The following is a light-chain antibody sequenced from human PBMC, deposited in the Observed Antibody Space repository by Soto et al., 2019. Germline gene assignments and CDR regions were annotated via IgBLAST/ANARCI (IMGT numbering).Light chain of an antibody. J-gene: IGLJ2*01. Sequence: QSALTQPASVSGSPAQSITISCTRTSSGAGGYNYVAWYQQHPGKAPKLMIYDVSNRPSGVSNRFSGSKSGNTASLTISGLQAEDEADYYCSSYTSSSTPVVFGGGTKVTVL. V-gene: IGLV2-14*01. CDR1: SSGAGGYNY. CDR2: DVS. CDR3: SSYTSSSTPVV.